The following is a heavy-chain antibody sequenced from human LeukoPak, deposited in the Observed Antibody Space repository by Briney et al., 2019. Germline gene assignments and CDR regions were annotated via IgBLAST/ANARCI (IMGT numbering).Heavy chain of an antibody. CDR3: AAEYCGGGFCYTRHSGHDY. CDR2: IGNDGAAK. CDR1: GFTFSSYG. Sequence: GGSLRLSCTASGFTFSSYGIHWVRQAPGKGLEWVAVIGNDGAAKYYADFVRGRFTISRDNSRNTLYLQMNSLKAEDTAVYYCAAEYCGGGFCYTRHSGHDYWGQGTLVTVSS. V-gene: IGHV3-30*03. D-gene: IGHD2-15*01. J-gene: IGHJ4*02.